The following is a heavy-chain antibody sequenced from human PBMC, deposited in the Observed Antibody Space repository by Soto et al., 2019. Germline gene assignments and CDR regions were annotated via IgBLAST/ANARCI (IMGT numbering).Heavy chain of an antibody. D-gene: IGHD3-3*01. CDR2: IFYDGFNE. J-gene: IGHJ3*01. V-gene: IGHV3-33*01. CDR1: GFTFRQYG. CDR3: VRGWGSCVHLRFLEL. Sequence: QVQLVESGGGVVQPGTSLRLSCAASGFTFRQYGMHWVRQAPGKGLDWVAVIFYDGFNEYYADSVRGRFTSSRDNSGNMVYLQMNILRAEDTAVYYCVRGWGSCVHLRFLELWGQGTAVVVSS.